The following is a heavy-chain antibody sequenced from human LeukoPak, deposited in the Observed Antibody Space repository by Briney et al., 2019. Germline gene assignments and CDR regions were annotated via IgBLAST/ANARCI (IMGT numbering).Heavy chain of an antibody. CDR1: GFTFDDYG. Sequence: PGGSLRLSCAASGFTFDDYGMSWIRQAPGKGLEWVSYISSSGSTIYYADSVKGRLTISRDNAKNSLYLQMNSLRAEDTAVYYCARDMDIVVVVAATHAFDIWGQGTMVTVSS. J-gene: IGHJ3*02. CDR3: ARDMDIVVVVAATHAFDI. D-gene: IGHD2-15*01. V-gene: IGHV3-11*04. CDR2: ISSSGSTI.